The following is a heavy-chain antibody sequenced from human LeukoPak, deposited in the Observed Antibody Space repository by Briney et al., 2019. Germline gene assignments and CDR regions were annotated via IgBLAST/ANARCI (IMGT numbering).Heavy chain of an antibody. CDR1: GGSISSGSYY. J-gene: IGHJ5*02. Sequence: SQTLSLTCTVSGGSISSGSYYWSWIRQPAGKGLEWIGRIYTSGSTNYNPSLKSRVTISVDTSKNQFSLKLSSVTAADTAVYYCARDLTAYSSGWYLGWLDPWGQGTLVTVSS. CDR2: IYTSGST. D-gene: IGHD6-19*01. CDR3: ARDLTAYSSGWYLGWLDP. V-gene: IGHV4-61*02.